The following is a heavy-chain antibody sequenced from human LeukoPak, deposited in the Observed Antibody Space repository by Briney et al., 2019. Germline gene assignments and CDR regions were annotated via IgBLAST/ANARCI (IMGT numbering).Heavy chain of an antibody. V-gene: IGHV1-18*04. CDR2: ISAYKGNT. CDR3: AREGYCGGGSCHPDDAFDI. D-gene: IGHD2-15*01. CDR1: GYTFSKYG. J-gene: IGHJ3*02. Sequence: ASVKVSCKASGYTFSKYGVSWVRQAPGQGLEWMGWISAYKGNTNVAQKFQARVTMTTDTSTSTAYMDLESLRSDDTAVYYCAREGYCGGGSCHPDDAFDIWGQGTMVTVSS.